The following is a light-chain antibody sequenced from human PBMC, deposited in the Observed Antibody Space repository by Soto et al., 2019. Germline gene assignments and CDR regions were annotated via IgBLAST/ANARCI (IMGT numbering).Light chain of an antibody. CDR2: GAS. Sequence: EIVLTQSPGTLSLSPGERATLSCRASQSVSSYLAWYQQKRGQAPRLLIRGASTRATGVPARFSGSGSGTEFTLTISSLQSEDFAIYYCQQYSASPTFGGGTTLEIK. V-gene: IGKV3-15*01. CDR3: QQYSASPT. J-gene: IGKJ4*02. CDR1: QSVSSY.